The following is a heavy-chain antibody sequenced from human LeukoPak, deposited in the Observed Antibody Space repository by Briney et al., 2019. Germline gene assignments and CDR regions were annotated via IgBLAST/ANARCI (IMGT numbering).Heavy chain of an antibody. J-gene: IGHJ4*02. CDR3: ARNSVAGTFDY. Sequence: SSETLSLTCTVSGGSISSYYWSWIRQPPGKGLEWIGYIYYSGSTNYNPSLKSRVTISVDTSKNQFSLKLSSVTAAGTAVYYCARNSVAGTFDYWGQGTLVTVSS. V-gene: IGHV4-59*01. CDR1: GGSISSYY. D-gene: IGHD6-19*01. CDR2: IYYSGST.